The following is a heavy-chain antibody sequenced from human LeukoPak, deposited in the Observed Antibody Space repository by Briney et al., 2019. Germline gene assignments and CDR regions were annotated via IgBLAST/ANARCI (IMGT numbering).Heavy chain of an antibody. CDR2: ISGSGAST. V-gene: IGHV3-23*01. CDR3: AKDVGKWESLHFFDY. CDR1: GFTLSTNA. J-gene: IGHJ4*02. D-gene: IGHD1-26*01. Sequence: GGSLRLSCLTSGFTLSTNAMSWVRQAPGKGLEWISGISGSGASTYYADSVKGRFTISRDDSRNTLYLQMNSLRGDDTAVYYCAKDVGKWESLHFFDYWGQGILVTVSS.